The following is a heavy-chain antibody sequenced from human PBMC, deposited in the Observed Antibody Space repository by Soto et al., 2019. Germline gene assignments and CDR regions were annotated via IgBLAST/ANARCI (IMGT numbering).Heavy chain of an antibody. CDR1: GYTFTSYG. V-gene: IGHV1-18*04. CDR2: ISAYNGNT. CDR3: ASGFSYHSVSNSRYGLDL. J-gene: IGHJ6*01. D-gene: IGHD1-26*01. Sequence: ASVNRACKASGYTFTSYGISWVRQAPGQGLEWMGWISAYNGNTNYAQKLQGRVTMTTDTSTSTAYMELRSLRSDDSALYYCASGFSYHSVSNSRYGLDLG.